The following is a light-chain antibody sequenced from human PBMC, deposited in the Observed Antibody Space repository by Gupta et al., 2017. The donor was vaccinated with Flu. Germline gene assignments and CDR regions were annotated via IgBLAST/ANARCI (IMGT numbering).Light chain of an antibody. V-gene: IGKV3-20*01. CDR1: QSVSSSY. Sequence: PGTLSLSPGERATLSCRASQSVSSSYLEWYQQKPGQAPRLIIYGASSSANGITDRFSGSGYEKDFTLTSSRRENEDFAVYYGQQDCSSDTFGQGTKMEIK. CDR3: QQDCSSDT. J-gene: IGKJ2*01. CDR2: GAS.